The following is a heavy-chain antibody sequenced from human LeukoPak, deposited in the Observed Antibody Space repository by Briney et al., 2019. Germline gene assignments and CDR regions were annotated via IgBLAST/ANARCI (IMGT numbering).Heavy chain of an antibody. J-gene: IGHJ4*02. Sequence: ASVKVSCKASGYTFTDYFMNWMRQAPGQRLEWMGWINAGNGNTKYSQKLQGRVTITRDTSASTAYMQLSSLRSEDTAVYYCARVLKTTVTPIDYWGQGTLVTVSS. D-gene: IGHD4-17*01. CDR3: ARVLKTTVTPIDY. CDR1: GYTFTDYF. V-gene: IGHV1-3*01. CDR2: INAGNGNT.